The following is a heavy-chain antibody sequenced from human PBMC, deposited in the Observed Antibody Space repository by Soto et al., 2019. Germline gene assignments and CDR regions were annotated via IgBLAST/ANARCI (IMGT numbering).Heavy chain of an antibody. Sequence: GSLRLSCAASGFTFSSYWMSWVRQAPGKGLKWVANIKQDGSEKYYVDSVKGRFTISRDNAKNSLYLQMNSLRAEDTAVYYCARVPMVRGVIAYYYYGMDVWGQGTTVTVSS. CDR3: ARVPMVRGVIAYYYYGMDV. D-gene: IGHD3-10*01. CDR2: IKQDGSEK. J-gene: IGHJ6*02. V-gene: IGHV3-7*01. CDR1: GFTFSSYW.